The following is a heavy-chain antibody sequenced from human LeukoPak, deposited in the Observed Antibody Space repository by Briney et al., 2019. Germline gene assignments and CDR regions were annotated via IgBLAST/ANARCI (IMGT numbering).Heavy chain of an antibody. V-gene: IGHV3-21*01. CDR2: ISSSSSYI. J-gene: IGHJ4*02. CDR3: ARVRRSTSPEYYFDY. CDR1: GFTFSSYS. D-gene: IGHD2-2*01. Sequence: GGSLRLSCAASGFTFSSYSMNWVRQAPGKGLEWVSSISSSSSYIYYADSVKGRFTISRDNAKNSLYLQMNSLRAEDTAVYYCARVRRSTSPEYYFDYWGQGTLVTVSS.